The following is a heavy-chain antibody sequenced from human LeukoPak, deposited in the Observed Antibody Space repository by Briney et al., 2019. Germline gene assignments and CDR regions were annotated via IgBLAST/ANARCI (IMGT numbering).Heavy chain of an antibody. D-gene: IGHD4-23*01. J-gene: IGHJ4*02. CDR2: INTNTGNP. CDR1: RYTFTSYA. CDR3: AREVAPGGFDY. Sequence: ASVKVSCKASRYTFTSYAMNWVRQAPGQGLEWMGWINTNTGNPTYAQGFTGRFVLSLDTSVSTAYLQISSLKAEDTAVYYCAREVAPGGFDYSGQGTLVTVSS. V-gene: IGHV7-4-1*02.